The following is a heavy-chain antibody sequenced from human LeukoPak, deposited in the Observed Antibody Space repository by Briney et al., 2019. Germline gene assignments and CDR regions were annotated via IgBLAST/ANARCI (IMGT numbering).Heavy chain of an antibody. D-gene: IGHD4-17*01. V-gene: IGHV3-20*04. CDR2: INWNGGST. CDR3: ARAQTYGDSRLLLDY. J-gene: IGHJ4*02. CDR1: GFTFSNAW. Sequence: GGSLRLSCAASGFTFSNAWVSWVRQAPGKGLEWVSGINWNGGSTGYADSVEGRFTIFRDNAKNSQYLQMNSLRVEDTALYYCARAQTYGDSRLLLDYWGQGTLVTVSS.